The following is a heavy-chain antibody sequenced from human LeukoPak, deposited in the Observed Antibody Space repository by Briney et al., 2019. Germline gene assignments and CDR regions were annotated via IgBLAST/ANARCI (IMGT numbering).Heavy chain of an antibody. Sequence: SETLSLTCAVSGYSISSGYYWGWIRQPPGKGLEWIGSIYHSGSTYYNPSLKSRVTISVDTSKNQFSLKLSSVTAADTAAYYCARRNYYYYMDVWGKGTTVTVSS. J-gene: IGHJ6*03. CDR2: IYHSGST. CDR3: ARRNYYYYMDV. CDR1: GYSISSGYY. V-gene: IGHV4-38-2*01.